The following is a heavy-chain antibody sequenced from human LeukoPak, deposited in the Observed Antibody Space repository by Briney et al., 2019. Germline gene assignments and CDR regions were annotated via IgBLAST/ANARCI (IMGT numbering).Heavy chain of an antibody. V-gene: IGHV4-39*01. CDR2: IYYSGNT. D-gene: IGHD3/OR15-3a*01. J-gene: IGHJ4*02. CDR3: ARQTGSGLFILP. CDR1: GVSISSSNSY. Sequence: PSETLSLTCTVSGVSISSSNSYWGWIRQPPGKGLEWIGSIYYSGNTYYNASLKSQVSISIDTSKNQFSLKLTSVTAADTAVYYCARQTGSGLFILPGGQGTLVTVSS.